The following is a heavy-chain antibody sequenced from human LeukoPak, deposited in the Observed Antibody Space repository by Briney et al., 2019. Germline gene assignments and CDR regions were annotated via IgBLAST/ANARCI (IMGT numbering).Heavy chain of an antibody. D-gene: IGHD1-26*01. J-gene: IGHJ4*02. V-gene: IGHV3-23*01. Sequence: GGSLRLSCAASGFTFSSYAMSWVRQAPGKGLEWVSAISGSGGSTYYADSVKGRFTISRDNSKDTLYLQMNSLRAEDTAVYYCATDRNSGKYYDYWGQGTLVTVSS. CDR1: GFTFSSYA. CDR2: ISGSGGST. CDR3: ATDRNSGKYYDY.